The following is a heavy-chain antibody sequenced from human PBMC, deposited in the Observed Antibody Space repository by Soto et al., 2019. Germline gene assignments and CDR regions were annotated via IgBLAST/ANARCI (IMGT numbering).Heavy chain of an antibody. CDR2: ISGRSDNT. Sequence: GGSLILSCAASGFTFSSYAMSWVRQAPGKGLEWISAISGRSDNTYYADSVKGRFTISRDNSKNTLYLQMNTLRVEDTAVYYCAKVYLGYSYADEYWGQGTLVTVSS. CDR1: GFTFSSYA. J-gene: IGHJ4*02. CDR3: AKVYLGYSYADEY. V-gene: IGHV3-23*01. D-gene: IGHD5-18*01.